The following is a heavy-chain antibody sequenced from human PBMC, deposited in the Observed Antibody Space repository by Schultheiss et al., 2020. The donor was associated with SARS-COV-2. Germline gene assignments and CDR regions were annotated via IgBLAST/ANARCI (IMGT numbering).Heavy chain of an antibody. Sequence: SETLSLTCAVSGGSISSSNWWIWVRQPPGKGLEWIGEINHSGSTNYNSSLKSRVTMSLDASKKQFSLKLRSVTAADTAVYYCTRGGGYCGRTSCPRLHHWGQGTLVTVSS. V-gene: IGHV4-4*02. CDR2: INHSGST. CDR3: TRGGGYCGRTSCPRLHH. CDR1: GGSISSSNW. D-gene: IGHD2-2*01. J-gene: IGHJ1*01.